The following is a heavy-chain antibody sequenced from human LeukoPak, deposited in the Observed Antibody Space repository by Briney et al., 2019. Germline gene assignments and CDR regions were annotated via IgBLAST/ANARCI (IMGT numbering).Heavy chain of an antibody. CDR1: GYTFTSYD. CDR3: ASSTDHDILTGYTDYYYYYYMDV. CDR2: MNPNSGNT. Sequence: ASVKVSCKASGYTFTSYDINWVRQATGQGLEWMGWMNPNSGNTGYAQKFQDRVTITRNTSISTVYMELSSLRSEDTAVYYCASSTDHDILTGYTDYYYYYYMDVWGKGTTVTVSS. V-gene: IGHV1-8*03. D-gene: IGHD3-9*01. J-gene: IGHJ6*03.